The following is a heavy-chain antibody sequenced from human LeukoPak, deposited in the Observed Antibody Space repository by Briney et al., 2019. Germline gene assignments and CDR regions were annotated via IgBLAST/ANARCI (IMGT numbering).Heavy chain of an antibody. V-gene: IGHV3-7*01. J-gene: IGHJ4*02. Sequence: GGSLRLSCAASGFTFSSYWMSWVRQAPGKGLEWVANIKQDGSEKYYVDSVKGRFTISRDNAKNSLYLLMNSLRAEDTAVYYCARDPFNGSGSYYYLYWGQGTLVTVSS. CDR3: ARDPFNGSGSYYYLY. CDR1: GFTFSSYW. CDR2: IKQDGSEK. D-gene: IGHD3-10*01.